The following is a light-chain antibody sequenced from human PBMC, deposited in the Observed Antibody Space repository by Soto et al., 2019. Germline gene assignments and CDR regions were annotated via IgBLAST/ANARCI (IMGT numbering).Light chain of an antibody. CDR2: AAS. CDR3: QNYHSAPFT. Sequence: DIQMTQSPSSLSASVGDRVTITCRASQDINNYVALYQHKPGQGPRIILYAASTLHSTVQFITPSRFRASGSGTDFTLTISSLQPEDVATYYCQNYHSAPFTFGPGTTVDI. V-gene: IGKV1-27*01. CDR1: QDINNY. J-gene: IGKJ3*01.